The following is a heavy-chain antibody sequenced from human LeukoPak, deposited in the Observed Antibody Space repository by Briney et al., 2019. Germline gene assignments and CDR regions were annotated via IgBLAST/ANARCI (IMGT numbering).Heavy chain of an antibody. V-gene: IGHV4-59*01. CDR3: ARDLQYDFWSGYISDHFYFDY. D-gene: IGHD3-3*01. CDR1: GGSFSGYY. CDR2: IYYSGST. Sequence: SETLSLTCAVYGGSFSGYYWSWIRQPPGKGLEWIGYIYYSGSTNYNPSLKSRVTISVDTSKNQFSLKLSSVTAADTAVYYCARDLQYDFWSGYISDHFYFDYWGQGTLVTVSS. J-gene: IGHJ4*02.